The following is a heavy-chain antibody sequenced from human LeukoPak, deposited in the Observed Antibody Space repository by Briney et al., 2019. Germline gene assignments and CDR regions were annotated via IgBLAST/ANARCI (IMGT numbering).Heavy chain of an antibody. CDR3: TTATSTTASWS. V-gene: IGHV3-15*01. CDR1: GFTSNNYN. Sequence: GGSLRLSCAASGFTSNNYNMNWFRQAPGKGLEWVGRIKRKAEGGTTDYAAPVRGRFTISRDDSKTTLYLQMNSLKAEDTAVYYCTTATSTTASWSWGQGTLVTVSS. CDR2: IKRKAEGGTT. J-gene: IGHJ5*02. D-gene: IGHD1-1*01.